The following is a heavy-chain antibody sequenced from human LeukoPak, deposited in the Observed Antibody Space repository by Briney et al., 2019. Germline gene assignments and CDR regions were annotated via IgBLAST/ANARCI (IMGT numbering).Heavy chain of an antibody. CDR1: GFIFTNYW. J-gene: IGHJ4*02. CDR2: IKQDGSQR. Sequence: GGSLRLSCAASGFIFTNYWMSWVRQAPGKGLEWVANIKQDGSQRDYVDSVKGRFTISRDNAKNSLCLQMNSLRAEDTAVYYCARDHRGPEYCSGGSCYHDYWGQGTLVTVSS. D-gene: IGHD2-15*01. V-gene: IGHV3-7*01. CDR3: ARDHRGPEYCSGGSCYHDY.